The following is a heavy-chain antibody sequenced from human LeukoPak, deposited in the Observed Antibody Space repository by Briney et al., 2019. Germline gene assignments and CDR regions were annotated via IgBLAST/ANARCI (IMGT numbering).Heavy chain of an antibody. CDR3: ARESGNGYSSGWYPYYYYGMDV. CDR2: ISGSGGST. Sequence: GGSLRLSCAASGFTFSSYAMSWVRQAPGKGLEWVSAISGSGGSTYYADSVKGRFTISRDNSKNTLYLQMNSLRAEDTAVYYCARESGNGYSSGWYPYYYYGMDVWGQGTTVTVSS. D-gene: IGHD6-19*01. V-gene: IGHV3-23*01. J-gene: IGHJ6*02. CDR1: GFTFSSYA.